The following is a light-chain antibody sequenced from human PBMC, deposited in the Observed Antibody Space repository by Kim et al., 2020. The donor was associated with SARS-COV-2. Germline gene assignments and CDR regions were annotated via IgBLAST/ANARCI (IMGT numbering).Light chain of an antibody. J-gene: IGLJ3*02. Sequence: ALGQTVRLTCQGDSLRSYYGSWYQQKPGQAPVLVIYGKNNRPSGIQDRFSGSSSGNTASLTITGAQAEDEADYYCNSRDSSGNHWVFGGGTKLTVL. CDR2: GKN. CDR1: SLRSYY. V-gene: IGLV3-19*01. CDR3: NSRDSSGNHWV.